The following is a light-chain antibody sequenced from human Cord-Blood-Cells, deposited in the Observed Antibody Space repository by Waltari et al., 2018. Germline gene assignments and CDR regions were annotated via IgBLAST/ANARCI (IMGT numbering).Light chain of an antibody. CDR1: SSDVGSYNL. V-gene: IGLV2-23*01. CDR3: CSYAGSSTWV. Sequence: QSALTQPASVSGSPGQSITISCPGTSSDVGSYNLVPWYQQHPGKAPKLMIYEGSKRPSWVSNRFSGSKSGNTASLTISGLQAEDEADYYCCSYAGSSTWVFGGGTKLTVL. J-gene: IGLJ3*02. CDR2: EGS.